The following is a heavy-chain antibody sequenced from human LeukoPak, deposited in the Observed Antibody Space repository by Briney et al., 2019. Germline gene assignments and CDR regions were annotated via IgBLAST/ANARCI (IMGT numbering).Heavy chain of an antibody. D-gene: IGHD2-21*02. CDR2: IDWNGDAL. V-gene: IGHV3-20*04. CDR3: ARDLSAAWYSLAY. Sequence: GGSLRLSCVGAGFSNADYGMSWVRQGPGKGLEWVAGIDWNGDALQYADSVKGRFTISRDNAKNSLYLQMDILRPEDTGVYYCARDLSAAWYSLAYWGQGTLVTVSS. CDR1: GFSNADYG. J-gene: IGHJ4*02.